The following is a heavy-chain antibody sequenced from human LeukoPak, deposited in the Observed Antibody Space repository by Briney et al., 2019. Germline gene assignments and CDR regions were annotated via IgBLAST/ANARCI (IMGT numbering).Heavy chain of an antibody. J-gene: IGHJ4*02. CDR3: AKVAGSSGYYPEF. CDR2: ISADGRNT. D-gene: IGHD3-22*01. V-gene: IGHV3-23*01. Sequence: GGSLRLSCVASGFTFTSYAMSWVRQAPGKGLEWVSAISADGRNTYHADSVKGRFTISRDISKNTLYLQMNSLRAEDTAVYYCAKVAGSSGYYPEFWGQGTLVTVSS. CDR1: GFTFTSYA.